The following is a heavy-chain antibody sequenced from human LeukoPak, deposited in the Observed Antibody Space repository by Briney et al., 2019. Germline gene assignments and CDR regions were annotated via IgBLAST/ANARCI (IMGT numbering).Heavy chain of an antibody. Sequence: SETLSLTCAVYGGSFSGYYWSWIRQPPGKGLEWIGEINHSGSTNYNPSLKSRVTISVDTSKNQFSLKLSSVTAADTAVYYCARGGPWTVVVPAGNYNWFDPWGQGTLVTVSS. CDR2: INHSGST. D-gene: IGHD2-2*01. CDR1: GGSFSGYY. V-gene: IGHV4-34*01. CDR3: ARGGPWTVVVPAGNYNWFDP. J-gene: IGHJ5*02.